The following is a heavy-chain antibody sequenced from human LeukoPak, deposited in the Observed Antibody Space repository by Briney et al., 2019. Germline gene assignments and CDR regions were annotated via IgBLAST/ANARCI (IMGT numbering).Heavy chain of an antibody. CDR3: ARTGYGMDV. V-gene: IGHV1-2*02. J-gene: IGHJ6*02. CDR2: IYPNNGAT. CDR1: GYTFSGSGWY. Sequence: GASVKVSCKASGYTFSGSGWYLYWLRQAPGQGLECLGWIYPNNGATSYAQKFQGRVAMTRDTSVSTAYMELSRLRPDDTAVYFCARTGYGMDVWGQGTTVTVSS.